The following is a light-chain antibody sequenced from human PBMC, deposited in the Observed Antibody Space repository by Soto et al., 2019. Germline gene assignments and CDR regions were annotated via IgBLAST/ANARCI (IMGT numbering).Light chain of an antibody. V-gene: IGKV2-28*01. J-gene: IGKJ1*01. CDR3: MQPLQTPRT. Sequence: EIVLTRSPLSLPVTPGEPASISCRSSQSLLQSNGYNYLDWYLQKPGQSPKLLIYLGSHRASGVPDRFSGSGSGTDFTLKISRVEAEDVGVYYCMQPLQTPRTFGQGTRVEIK. CDR2: LGS. CDR1: QSLLQSNGYNY.